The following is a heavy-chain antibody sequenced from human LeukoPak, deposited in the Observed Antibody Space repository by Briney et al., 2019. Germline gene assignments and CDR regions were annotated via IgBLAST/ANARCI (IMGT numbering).Heavy chain of an antibody. CDR3: AKVMVRGVTNFDY. CDR2: IRYDGSNK. D-gene: IGHD3-10*01. V-gene: IGHV3-30*02. J-gene: IGHJ4*02. CDR1: GFTFSSYG. Sequence: GGSLRLSCAASGFTFSSYGMHWVRQAPGKGLEWVAFIRYDGSNKYYADSVKGRFTISRDNSKNTLYLQMNSLRAEDTAVYYCAKVMVRGVTNFDYWGQGTLVTVSS.